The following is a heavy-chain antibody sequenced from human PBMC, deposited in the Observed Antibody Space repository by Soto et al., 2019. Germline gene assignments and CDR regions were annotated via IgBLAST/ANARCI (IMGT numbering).Heavy chain of an antibody. CDR3: AREYTYGSNFFDC. V-gene: IGHV4-31*03. D-gene: IGHD5-18*01. CDR2: ISHSGST. Sequence: QVQLQESGPGLVKPSQTLSITCTVSGCSISSAAYYLIWILQHPGKGLEWIGYISHSGSTDYTASLKSRVITSADTSKNQFSVNLTSVTAADTAVYYCAREYTYGSNFFDCWGQGALVTVSS. J-gene: IGHJ4*02. CDR1: GCSISSAAYY.